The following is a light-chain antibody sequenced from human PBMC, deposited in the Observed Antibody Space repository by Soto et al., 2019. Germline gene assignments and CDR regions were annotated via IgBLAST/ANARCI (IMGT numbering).Light chain of an antibody. CDR2: DND. CDR1: SSNIGNNF. Sequence: QSVLTQPPSVSAAPGQKVTISCSGSSSNIGNNFVSWYQQLPGTAPKLLIYDNDMRPSGIPDRFSGSKSGTSATLGITGLQTGDEVDYYCGTWDSRLSAVVFGGGTKLTVL. V-gene: IGLV1-51*01. J-gene: IGLJ2*01. CDR3: GTWDSRLSAVV.